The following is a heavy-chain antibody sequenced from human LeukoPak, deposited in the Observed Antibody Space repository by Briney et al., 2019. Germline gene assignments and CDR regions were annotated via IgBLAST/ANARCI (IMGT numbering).Heavy chain of an antibody. CDR3: AKDARTDYDC. J-gene: IGHJ4*02. V-gene: IGHV3-48*01. CDR1: GFTFSSYN. D-gene: IGHD3/OR15-3a*01. Sequence: PGGSLRLSCAASGFTFSSYNMNWVRQAPGKGLEWVSYISSSSSTIYYADSVKGRFTISRDNSKNTLYLQMNSLRAEDTAVYYCAKDARTDYDCWGQGTLVTVSS. CDR2: ISSSSSTI.